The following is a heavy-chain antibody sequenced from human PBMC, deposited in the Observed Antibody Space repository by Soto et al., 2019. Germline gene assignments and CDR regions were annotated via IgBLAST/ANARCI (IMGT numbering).Heavy chain of an antibody. CDR1: GVTVSSNY. CDR3: ARHGYNYGGGYLDY. V-gene: IGHV3-66*04. Sequence: EVQLVESGGGLVQPGGSLRLSCAASGVTVSSNYMSWVRQAPGKGLEWVSVIYSGGSTYYADSVKGRFTISRDNSKNTPYLQMNSLRAEDTAVYDCARHGYNYGGGYLDYWGQGTLVTVSS. J-gene: IGHJ4*02. D-gene: IGHD5-18*01. CDR2: IYSGGST.